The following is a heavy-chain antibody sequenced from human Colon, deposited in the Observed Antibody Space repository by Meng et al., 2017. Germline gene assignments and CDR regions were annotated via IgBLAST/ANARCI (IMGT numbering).Heavy chain of an antibody. CDR2: IYNGGST. Sequence: GESLKISCAASDFIVTSDYMFWVRQASGKGLEWVSVIYNGGSTFYTDSVKGRFTISRDNSKNTLYLQMNSLRAEDTAVYYCASPLGYWGQGTLVTVSS. CDR3: ASPLGY. J-gene: IGHJ4*02. V-gene: IGHV3-53*01. CDR1: DFIVTSDY. D-gene: IGHD3-10*01.